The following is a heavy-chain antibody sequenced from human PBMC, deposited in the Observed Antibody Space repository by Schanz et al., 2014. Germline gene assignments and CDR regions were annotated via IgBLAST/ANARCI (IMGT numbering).Heavy chain of an antibody. CDR1: GFTFSSYG. D-gene: IGHD7-27*01. V-gene: IGHV3-7*01. Sequence: EVQLLESGGGLVQPGGSLRLSCAASGFTFSSYGMHWVRQVPGKGLEWVANIKQDGSEKYYVDSVKGRFTISRDNAKNSLYLQMNSLRPEDTAVYYCAKYGGELGVSFEYWGQGTLVTVSS. CDR2: IKQDGSEK. J-gene: IGHJ4*02. CDR3: AKYGGELGVSFEY.